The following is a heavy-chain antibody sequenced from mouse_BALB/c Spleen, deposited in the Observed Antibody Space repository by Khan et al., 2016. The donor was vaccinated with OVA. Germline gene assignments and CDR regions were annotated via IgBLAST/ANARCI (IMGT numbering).Heavy chain of an antibody. CDR3: TRSGYGGFAY. CDR2: INPNNGGT. D-gene: IGHD1-1*02. V-gene: IGHV1-53*01. CDR1: GYTFSSYY. J-gene: IGHJ3*01. Sequence: VQLQQSGAELVKPGTSVRLSCKSSGYTFSSYYLYWVKQRPGQGLEWIGDINPNNGGTNFNEKFKNKATLTVDKSSSTAYMQLGGLTSEDSAVYYCTRSGYGGFAYWGQGTLVTVSA.